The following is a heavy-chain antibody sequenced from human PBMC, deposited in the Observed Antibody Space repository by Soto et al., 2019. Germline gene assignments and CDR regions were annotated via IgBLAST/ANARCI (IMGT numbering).Heavy chain of an antibody. CDR1: GDSVSSNSAA. V-gene: IGHV6-1*01. CDR3: ARFEGSRKENYYFDY. Sequence: KQSPTLSLTCAISGDSVSSNSAAWNWIRQSPSRGLEWLGRTYYRSKWYNDYAVSVKSRITINPDTSKNQFSLQLNSVTPEDTAVYYCARFEGSRKENYYFDYWGQGTLVTVSS. D-gene: IGHD1-26*01. J-gene: IGHJ4*02. CDR2: TYYRSKWYN.